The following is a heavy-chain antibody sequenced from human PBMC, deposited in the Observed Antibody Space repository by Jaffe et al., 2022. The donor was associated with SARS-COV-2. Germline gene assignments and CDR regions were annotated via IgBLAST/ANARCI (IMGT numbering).Heavy chain of an antibody. Sequence: QVQLVESGGGVVQPGRSLRLSCAASGFTFSSYAMHWVRQAPGKGLEWVAVISYDESNKYYADSVKGRFTISRDNSKNTLYLQMNSLRAEDTAVYYCARDGYNTPSLPFHLWGRGTLVTVSS. D-gene: IGHD5-12*01. V-gene: IGHV3-30-3*01. CDR1: GFTFSSYA. CDR3: ARDGYNTPSLPFHL. J-gene: IGHJ2*01. CDR2: ISYDESNK.